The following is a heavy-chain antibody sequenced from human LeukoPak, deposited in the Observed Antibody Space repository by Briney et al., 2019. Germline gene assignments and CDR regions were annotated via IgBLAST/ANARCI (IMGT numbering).Heavy chain of an antibody. CDR3: GRDYYSNYIGALRT. CDR2: IWYDGSYE. J-gene: IGHJ5*02. D-gene: IGHD4-11*01. V-gene: IGHV3-33*01. CDR1: GFTFSSYG. Sequence: GGSLRLSCAASGFTFSSYGMHWVRQAPGKGLEWVAVIWYDGSYEYYGDSVEGRFTISRGNSKNTLYLQMNSLRVDDTAVYYCGRDYYSNYIGALRTWGQGTLVTVSS.